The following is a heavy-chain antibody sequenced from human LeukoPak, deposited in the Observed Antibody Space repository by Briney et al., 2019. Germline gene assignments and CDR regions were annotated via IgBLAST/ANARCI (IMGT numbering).Heavy chain of an antibody. J-gene: IGHJ4*02. CDR3: ARQVYSSSWSYYFEY. Sequence: SETLSLTCAVSGGSISSYYWSWIRQPPGRGLEWIGSIHYSGSTSYNSSLKSRVTMSIDTSKNQFSLKLSSVTPADTAVYYCARQVYSSSWSYYFEYWGQGILVTVSP. CDR2: IHYSGST. V-gene: IGHV4-59*01. D-gene: IGHD6-13*01. CDR1: GGSISSYY.